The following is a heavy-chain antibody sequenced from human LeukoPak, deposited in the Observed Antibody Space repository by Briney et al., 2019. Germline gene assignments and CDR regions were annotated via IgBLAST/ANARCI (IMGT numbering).Heavy chain of an antibody. J-gene: IGHJ4*02. Sequence: PSETLSLTCTVSDGSLSSYYWSWIRQPAGKGLEWIGRIYTSGSTSYNPSLKSRVTMSVDTSKKQFSLKLSSVTAADTAVYYCARRFVVMVATKRRAYFDSWGQGTLVTVSS. V-gene: IGHV4-4*07. CDR3: ARRFVVMVATKRRAYFDS. D-gene: IGHD2-21*01. CDR2: IYTSGST. CDR1: DGSLSSYY.